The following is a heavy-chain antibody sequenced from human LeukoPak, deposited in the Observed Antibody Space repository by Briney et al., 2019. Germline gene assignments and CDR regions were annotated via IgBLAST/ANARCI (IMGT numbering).Heavy chain of an antibody. CDR3: ARIITAASDNWFDP. Sequence: QPGRSLRLSCAASGFTFSSYGMHWVRQAPGKGLGWVSTISTSGAGTYYADSVKGRFIISRDNSKNTLYLQMNSLRAEDTAVYYCARIITAASDNWFDPWGQGTLVTVAS. J-gene: IGHJ5*02. CDR2: ISTSGAGT. D-gene: IGHD6-13*01. CDR1: GFTFSSYG. V-gene: IGHV3-23*01.